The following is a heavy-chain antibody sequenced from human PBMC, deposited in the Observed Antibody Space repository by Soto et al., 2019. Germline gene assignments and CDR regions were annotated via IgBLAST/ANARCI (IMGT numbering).Heavy chain of an antibody. CDR2: ISYDGSRT. CDR3: ARGDRGGFDL. CDR1: GFTFSSYG. V-gene: IGHV3-30*03. J-gene: IGHJ3*01. Sequence: LRLSCAASGFTFSSYGMHWVRQAPGKGLEWVAVISYDGSRTTYADSVKGRFTISRDNAKNAIFLQMTSLRVDDTAAYFCARGDRGGFDLWGQGTMVTVSS. D-gene: IGHD3-10*01.